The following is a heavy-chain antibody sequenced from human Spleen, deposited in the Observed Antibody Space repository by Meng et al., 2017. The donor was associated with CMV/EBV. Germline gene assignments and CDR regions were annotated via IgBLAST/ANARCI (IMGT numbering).Heavy chain of an antibody. CDR3: ARDLIAATGPVV. Sequence: KASGYTFSAQFLHWVRQAPGHGLEWMGWINPNSGGTNYEQKFQSRVTMTRDTSISTAYMELSSLRADDTGVYYCARDLIAATGPVVWGQGTLVTVSS. CDR2: INPNSGGT. J-gene: IGHJ4*02. D-gene: IGHD6-13*01. CDR1: GYTFSAQF. V-gene: IGHV1-2*02.